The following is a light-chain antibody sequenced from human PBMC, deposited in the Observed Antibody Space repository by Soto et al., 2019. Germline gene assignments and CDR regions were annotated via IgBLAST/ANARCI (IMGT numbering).Light chain of an antibody. CDR3: QQYETLPPT. V-gene: IGKV1-33*01. CDR1: HDITNY. J-gene: IGKJ2*01. CDR2: DAS. Sequence: DIQMTQSPSSLSASVGDRVTITCQASHDITNYLSWYQQKPGKAPKLLIHDASHVETGVPSTFSGSGSGTNFTLTISSLQTPDIATYYCQQYETLPPTFGRGTKVNIK.